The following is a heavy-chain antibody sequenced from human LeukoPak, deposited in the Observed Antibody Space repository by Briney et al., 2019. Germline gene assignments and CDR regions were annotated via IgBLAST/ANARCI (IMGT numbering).Heavy chain of an antibody. CDR2: IYSAGTT. V-gene: IGHV3-53*04. CDR3: ARERGGDSPFLF. J-gene: IGHJ4*02. CDR1: GFTASNNY. Sequence: GGSLSSSGAASGFTASNNYMSWVRQAPGKGLEWVSVIYSAGTTYYADSVKGRFTISRQNPKNTLFLQMNSLRVEDTAVYYCARERGGDSPFLFWGQGTLVTVSS. D-gene: IGHD2-21*01.